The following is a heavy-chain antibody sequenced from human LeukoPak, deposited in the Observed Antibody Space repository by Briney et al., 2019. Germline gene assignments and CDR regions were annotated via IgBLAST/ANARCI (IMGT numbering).Heavy chain of an antibody. CDR3: ARDGGKDRNSWENWFDP. V-gene: IGHV4-34*01. J-gene: IGHJ5*02. CDR1: GGSFSGYY. Sequence: SETLSLTCAVYGGSFSGYYWSWIRQPPGKGLEWIGEINHSGSTNYNPSLKSRVTISVDTSKNQFSLKLSSVTAADTAVYFCARDGGKDRNSWENWFDPWGQGTLVTVSS. D-gene: IGHD6-13*01. CDR2: INHSGST.